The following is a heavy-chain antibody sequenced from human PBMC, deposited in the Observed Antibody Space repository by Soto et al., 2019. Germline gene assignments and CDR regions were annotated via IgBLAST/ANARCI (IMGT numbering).Heavy chain of an antibody. Sequence: ASVKFSCKASGYTFTSYAMHWVRQAPGQRLEWMGWINAGNGNTKYSQKFQGRVTITRDTSASTAYMELSSLRSEDTAVYYCARDKLDYYDSSGYGDYWGQGTLVTVSS. V-gene: IGHV1-3*01. CDR1: GYTFTSYA. D-gene: IGHD3-22*01. CDR2: INAGNGNT. J-gene: IGHJ4*02. CDR3: ARDKLDYYDSSGYGDY.